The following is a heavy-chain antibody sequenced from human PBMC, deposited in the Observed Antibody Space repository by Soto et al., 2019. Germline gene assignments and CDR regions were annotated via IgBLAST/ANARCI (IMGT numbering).Heavy chain of an antibody. V-gene: IGHV3-30*18. Sequence: QVQLVESGGGVVQPGRSLRLSCAASGFTFSSYGMHWVRQAPGKGLEWVAVISYDGSNKYYADSVKGRFTISRDNSKNTLYLQMNSLRAEDTAVYYCAKANPIELFRFDYWGQGTLVTVSS. CDR1: GFTFSSYG. CDR3: AKANPIELFRFDY. J-gene: IGHJ4*02. CDR2: ISYDGSNK. D-gene: IGHD2-21*01.